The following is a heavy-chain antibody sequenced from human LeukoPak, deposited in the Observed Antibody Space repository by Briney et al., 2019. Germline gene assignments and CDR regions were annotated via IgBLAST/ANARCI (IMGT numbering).Heavy chain of an antibody. J-gene: IGHJ4*02. D-gene: IGHD3-22*01. CDR3: RGRGDSSAYYWGPFDL. CDR2: ISQDGSNQ. V-gene: IGHV3-30*04. CDR1: GLSFRDYA. Sequence: GGSLRLSCEASGLSFRDYAMHWVRQAPGRGLEWVAVISQDGSNQNYADSVQDRVTISRDNSKNTLFLQMFTLKTEDTAVYCVRGRGDSSAYYWGPFDLWGQGALVTVSA.